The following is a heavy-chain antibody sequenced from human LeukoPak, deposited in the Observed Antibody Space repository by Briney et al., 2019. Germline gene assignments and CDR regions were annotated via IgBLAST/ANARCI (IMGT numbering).Heavy chain of an antibody. CDR2: ISSSSSYI. J-gene: IGHJ2*01. CDR3: ARGDYPGVIQDL. D-gene: IGHD3-10*01. Sequence: GGSLRLSCAASGFTFSTYSMNWVRQAPGKGLEWVSSISSSSSYIYYAGSVKGRFTISRDNAKNSLCLQMNSLRAEDTAVYHCARGDYPGVIQDLWGRGTLVTVSS. CDR1: GFTFSTYS. V-gene: IGHV3-21*01.